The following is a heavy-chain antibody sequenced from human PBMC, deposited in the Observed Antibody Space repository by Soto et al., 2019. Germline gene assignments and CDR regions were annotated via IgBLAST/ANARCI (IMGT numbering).Heavy chain of an antibody. V-gene: IGHV3-48*01. CDR1: GFTFSSYW. J-gene: IGHJ4*02. CDR3: AREGDGSRWFNYFDY. Sequence: GGSLRLSCAASGFTFSSYWMSWVRQAPGRSLEWVSYMSSGGSTIYYADSVKGRFTISRDNAKNSLYLQMNSLRAEDTAVYYCAREGDGSRWFNYFDYWGQGTLVTVSS. D-gene: IGHD6-13*01. CDR2: MSSGGSTI.